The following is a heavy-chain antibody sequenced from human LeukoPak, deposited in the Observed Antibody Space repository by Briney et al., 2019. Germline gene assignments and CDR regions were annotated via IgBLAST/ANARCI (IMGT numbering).Heavy chain of an antibody. V-gene: IGHV1-2*02. CDR1: GYTFTGYY. CDR3: ARLSYSSGWGYYYYYMDV. D-gene: IGHD6-19*01. CDR2: INPNSGGT. Sequence: ASVKVSCKASGYTFTGYYMHWVRQPPGQGLEWMGWINPNSGGTNYAQKFQGRVTMTRNTSISTAYMELSSLRSEDTAVYYCARLSYSSGWGYYYYYMDVWGKGTTVTISS. J-gene: IGHJ6*03.